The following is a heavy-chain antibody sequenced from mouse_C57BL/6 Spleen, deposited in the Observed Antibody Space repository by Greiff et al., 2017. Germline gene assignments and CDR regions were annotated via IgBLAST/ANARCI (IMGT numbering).Heavy chain of an antibody. D-gene: IGHD1-1*01. J-gene: IGHJ4*01. CDR1: GYAFSSYW. Sequence: QVQLQQSGAELVKPGASVKISCKASGYAFSSYWMNWVKQRPGKGLEWIGQIYPGDGDTNYNGKFKGKATLTADKSSSTAYMQRSSLTSDDSAVYFCAREGLLPYAMDYWGQGTSVTVAS. V-gene: IGHV1-80*01. CDR3: AREGLLPYAMDY. CDR2: IYPGDGDT.